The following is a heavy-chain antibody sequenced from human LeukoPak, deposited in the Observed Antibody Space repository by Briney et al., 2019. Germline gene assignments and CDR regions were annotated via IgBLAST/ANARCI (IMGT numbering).Heavy chain of an antibody. D-gene: IGHD2-15*01. CDR3: ARGRGVGYCSGGSCKLRAIDY. V-gene: IGHV3-21*01. J-gene: IGHJ4*02. CDR2: ISSSSSYI. CDR1: GFTFSSYS. Sequence: PGGSLRLSCAASGFTFSSYSMNWVRQAPGKGLEWVSSISSSSSYIYYADSVKGRFTISRDNAKNSLYLQMNSLRAEDTAVYYCARGRGVGYCSGGSCKLRAIDYWGQGTLVTVSS.